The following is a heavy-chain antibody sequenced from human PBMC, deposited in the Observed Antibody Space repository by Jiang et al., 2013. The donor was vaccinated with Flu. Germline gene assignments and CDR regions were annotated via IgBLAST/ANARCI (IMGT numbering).Heavy chain of an antibody. Sequence: SGAEVKKPGSSVKVSCKASGGTFSSYAFSWVRRAPGQGLEWMGRIIPILGIGDYAQKFQGRVTITADKSTSTAYMELSSLTSEDTGVYYCARVAPYCTGSSCRGWFDYWGQGTQVTVSS. V-gene: IGHV1-69*04. CDR2: IIPILGIG. D-gene: IGHD2-8*02. CDR3: ARVAPYCTGSSCRGWFDY. J-gene: IGHJ4*02. CDR1: GGTFSSYA.